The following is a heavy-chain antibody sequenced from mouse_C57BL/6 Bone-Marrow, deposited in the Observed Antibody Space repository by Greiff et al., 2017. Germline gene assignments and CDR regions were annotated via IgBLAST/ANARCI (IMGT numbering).Heavy chain of an antibody. CDR1: GYTFTDYY. Sequence: EVKLVESGPVLVKPGASVKMSCKASGYTFTDYYMNWVKQSHGKSLEWIGVINPYNGGTSYNEKFKGKATLTVDKSSSTAYMELNRQTSEDSAVDYCARECDYDSSYGFAYWGQGTLVTVSA. CDR3: ARECDYDSSYGFAY. CDR2: INPYNGGT. D-gene: IGHD1-1*01. J-gene: IGHJ3*01. V-gene: IGHV1-19*01.